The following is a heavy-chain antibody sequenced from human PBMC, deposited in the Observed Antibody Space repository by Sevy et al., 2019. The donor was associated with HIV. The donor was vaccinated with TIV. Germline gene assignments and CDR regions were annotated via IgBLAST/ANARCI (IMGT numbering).Heavy chain of an antibody. D-gene: IGHD2-2*01. V-gene: IGHV1-69*13. CDR1: GGIFSNYV. CDR3: ARGNQGVPAAIHDWFDP. CDR2: FIPIFGKT. Sequence: ASVKVSCKTSGGIFSNYVMHWVRQAPGQGLEWMGGFIPIFGKTKYAQKFQGRVTLTADESTGTAYMELSSLTSEDTAVYFCARGNQGVPAAIHDWFDPWGQGTLVNVSS. J-gene: IGHJ5*02.